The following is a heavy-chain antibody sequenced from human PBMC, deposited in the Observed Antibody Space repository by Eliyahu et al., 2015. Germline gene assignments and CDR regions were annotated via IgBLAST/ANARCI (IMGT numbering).Heavy chain of an antibody. CDR3: ARGLGGSGSYDAFDI. J-gene: IGHJ3*02. CDR2: INHSGST. V-gene: IGHV4-34*01. CDR1: GGSFSGYY. D-gene: IGHD3-10*01. Sequence: QVQLQQWGAGLLKPSETLSLTCAVXGGSFSGYYWSWIRQPPGKGLEWIGEINHSGSTNYNPSLKSRVTISVDTSKNQFSLKLSSVTAADTAVYYCARGLGGSGSYDAFDIWGQGTMVTVSS.